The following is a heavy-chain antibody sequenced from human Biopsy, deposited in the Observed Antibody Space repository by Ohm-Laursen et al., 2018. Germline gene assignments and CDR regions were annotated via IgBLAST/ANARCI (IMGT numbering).Heavy chain of an antibody. CDR3: ARRLVYRVFDS. J-gene: IGHJ4*02. V-gene: IGHV4-31*01. CDR1: GGSINSGGHF. CDR2: IYDNGDT. D-gene: IGHD5/OR15-5a*01. Sequence: SQTLSLTCSVSGGSINSGGHFWGWVRQSPGKGLEWIGYIYDNGDTYYNPSLMSLVSISADTSKNQVSLRLNSVTAADTAVYYCARRLVYRVFDSWAKGTLVTASS.